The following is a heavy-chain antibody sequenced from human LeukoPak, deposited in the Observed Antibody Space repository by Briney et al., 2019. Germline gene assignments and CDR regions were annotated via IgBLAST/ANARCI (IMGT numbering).Heavy chain of an antibody. D-gene: IGHD3-22*01. J-gene: IGHJ4*02. CDR1: GGSFRGYY. Sequence: KPSETLSLTCAVYGGSFRGYYWSWIRQPPGKGLEWIGEINHRGSTKYNPSLKSRVTISVETSKNQFSLNLRSATAADTAVYYCARHYYDSSGYWDYWGQGTLVTVSS. V-gene: IGHV4-34*01. CDR2: INHRGST. CDR3: ARHYYDSSGYWDY.